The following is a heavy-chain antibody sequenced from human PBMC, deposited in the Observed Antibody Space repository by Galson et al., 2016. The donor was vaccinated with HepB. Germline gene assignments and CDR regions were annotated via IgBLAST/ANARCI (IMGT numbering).Heavy chain of an antibody. CDR1: GASVTSGSYY. Sequence: ETLSLTCTVSGASVTSGSYYWSWIRQPPGKGLEWIGYLYYGGSTNYNPSLKSRVTISSDTSKNQFFLKLSSVTAADTAVYYCATEGTVTAYFDYWGQGALVTVSS. D-gene: IGHD2-21*02. V-gene: IGHV4-61*01. J-gene: IGHJ4*02. CDR3: ATEGTVTAYFDY. CDR2: LYYGGST.